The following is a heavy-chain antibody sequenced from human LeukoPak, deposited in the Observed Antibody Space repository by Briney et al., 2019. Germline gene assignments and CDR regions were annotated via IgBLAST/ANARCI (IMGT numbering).Heavy chain of an antibody. CDR2: IYYSGST. CDR3: ARDSSIAAAGIRGRGFDP. J-gene: IGHJ5*02. D-gene: IGHD6-13*01. CDR1: GGSISSYY. Sequence: PSETLSLTCTVSGGSISSYYWSWIRQPTGKGLEWIGYIYYSGSTNYNPSLKSRVTISVDTSKNQFSLKLSSVTAADTAVYYCARDSSIAAAGIRGRGFDPWGQGTLVTVSS. V-gene: IGHV4-59*01.